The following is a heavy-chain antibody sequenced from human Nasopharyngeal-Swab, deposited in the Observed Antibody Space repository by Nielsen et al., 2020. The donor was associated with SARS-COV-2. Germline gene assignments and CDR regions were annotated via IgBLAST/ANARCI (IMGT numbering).Heavy chain of an antibody. Sequence: GESLKISCAASGFTFSSYSMNWVRQAPGKGLEWVANIKPDGSEKYYVDSVKGRFTISRDNARNSLFLQMDSLRAEDTAVYYCAREDCSSTSCYTGWFDPWGQGTLVTVSS. D-gene: IGHD2-2*02. J-gene: IGHJ5*02. CDR1: GFTFSSYS. CDR3: AREDCSSTSCYTGWFDP. CDR2: IKPDGSEK. V-gene: IGHV3-7*01.